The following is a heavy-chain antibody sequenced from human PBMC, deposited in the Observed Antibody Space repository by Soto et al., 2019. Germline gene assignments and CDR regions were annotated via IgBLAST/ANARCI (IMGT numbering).Heavy chain of an antibody. CDR2: IYYSGST. CDR1: GGSISSYY. Sequence: SETLSLTCTVSGGSISSYYWSWIRQPPGKGLEWIGYIYYSGSTNYNPSLKSRVTISVDTSKNQFSLKLSSVTAEDTALYYCARVENYYDSSGSIYYFDYWGQGTLVTVSS. J-gene: IGHJ4*02. D-gene: IGHD3-22*01. CDR3: ARVENYYDSSGSIYYFDY. V-gene: IGHV4-59*12.